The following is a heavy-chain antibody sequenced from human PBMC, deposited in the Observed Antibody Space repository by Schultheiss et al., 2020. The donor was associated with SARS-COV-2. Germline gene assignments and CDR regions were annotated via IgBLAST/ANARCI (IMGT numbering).Heavy chain of an antibody. CDR3: TTDPTRVPY. CDR2: ISYDGSNK. CDR1: GFTFSSYA. Sequence: GGSLRLSCAASGFTFSSYAMHWVRQAPGKGLEWVAVISYDGSNKYYADSVKGRFTISRDNSKNTLYLQMNSLKTEDTAVYYCTTDPTRVPYWGQGTLVTVSS. J-gene: IGHJ4*02. V-gene: IGHV3-30*04. D-gene: IGHD3-10*01.